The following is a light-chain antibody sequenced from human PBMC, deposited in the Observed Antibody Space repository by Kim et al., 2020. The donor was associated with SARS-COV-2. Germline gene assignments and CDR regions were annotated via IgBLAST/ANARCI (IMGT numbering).Light chain of an antibody. J-gene: IGKJ5*01. CDR3: QQRGS. CDR1: QGVSNY. V-gene: IGKV3-11*01. Sequence: EIVLWQSPGTLSLSPGDRATLSCRASQGVSNYLAWYQQKPGQAPRLLIYEASKRAAGIPARFSGSGSGTDFTLTISRLEPGDSAVYFCQQRGSFVQGTRLEIK. CDR2: EAS.